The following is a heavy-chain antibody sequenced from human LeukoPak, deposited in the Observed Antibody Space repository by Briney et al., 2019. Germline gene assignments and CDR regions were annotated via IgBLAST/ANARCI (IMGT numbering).Heavy chain of an antibody. J-gene: IGHJ6*03. V-gene: IGHV3-21*01. D-gene: IGHD6-19*01. CDR2: ISSSSSYI. CDR3: ARGIAVTKYYYSMDV. CDR1: GFTFSSYT. Sequence: GGSVRLSCAASGFTFSSYTMNWVRQAPGKGLEGVSSISSSSSYIYYADSVKGRFTISRDNAKNSLYLQMNSLRAEDTAVYYCARGIAVTKYYYSMDVWGKGTTVPVSS.